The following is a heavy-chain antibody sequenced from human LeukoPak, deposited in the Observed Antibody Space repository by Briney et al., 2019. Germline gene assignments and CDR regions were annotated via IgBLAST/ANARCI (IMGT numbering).Heavy chain of an antibody. CDR2: ISAYNGNT. CDR3: ARDLHKYYDFWSGLYYYYMDV. J-gene: IGHJ6*03. V-gene: IGHV1-18*01. Sequence: VASVKVSCKASGGTFSSYAISWVRQAPGQGLEWMGWISAYNGNTNYAQKLQGRVTMTTDTSTSTAYMELRSLRSDDTAVYYCARDLHKYYDFWSGLYYYYMDVWGKGTTVTVSS. CDR1: GGTFSSYA. D-gene: IGHD3-3*01.